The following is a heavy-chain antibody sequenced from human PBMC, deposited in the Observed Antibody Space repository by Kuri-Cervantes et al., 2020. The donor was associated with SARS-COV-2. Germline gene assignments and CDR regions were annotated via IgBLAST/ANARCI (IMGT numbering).Heavy chain of an antibody. CDR3: ARDCIAALGFYYYGMDV. CDR2: INPSGGST. D-gene: IGHD6-13*01. V-gene: IGHV1-46*01. J-gene: IGHJ6*02. CDR1: GYTFTSYY. Sequence: ASVKVSCKASGYTFTSYYMHWVRQAPGQGLEWMGIINPSGGSTSYAQKFQGRVTMTRDTSTSTVYMELSSLRSEDTAVYYCARDCIAALGFYYYGMDVWGQGTTVTVSS.